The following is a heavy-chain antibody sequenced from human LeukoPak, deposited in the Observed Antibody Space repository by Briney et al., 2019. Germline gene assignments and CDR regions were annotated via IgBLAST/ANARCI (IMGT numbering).Heavy chain of an antibody. D-gene: IGHD6-19*01. J-gene: IGHJ4*02. CDR3: ARELYSSGWYLDY. CDR1: RGTFSSYA. Sequence: SVKVSCKASRGTFSSYAIIWLRQAPGQGLEWMGRIIPILGIANYAQKFQGRVTITADKSTSTAYMELSSLRSEETAVYSCARELYSSGWYLDYWGQGTLVTVSS. CDR2: IIPILGIA. V-gene: IGHV1-69*04.